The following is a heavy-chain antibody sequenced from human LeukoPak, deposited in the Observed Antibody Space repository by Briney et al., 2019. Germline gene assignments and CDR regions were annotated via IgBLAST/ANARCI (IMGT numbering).Heavy chain of an antibody. CDR2: IYYSGST. CDR3: ARGLAGYSGGDDAFDT. D-gene: IGHD6-19*01. CDR1: GGSISSYY. Sequence: KPSETLSLTCTVSGGSISSYYWSWFRQRPGKGLEWIGYIYYSGSTNYNPSLKSRVTISVDTSENQFSLKLSSVTTADTAVYYCARGLAGYSGGDDAFDTWGQGTMVTVSS. V-gene: IGHV4-59*01. J-gene: IGHJ3*02.